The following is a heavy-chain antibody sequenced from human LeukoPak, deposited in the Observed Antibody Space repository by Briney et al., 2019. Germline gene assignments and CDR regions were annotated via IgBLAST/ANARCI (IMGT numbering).Heavy chain of an antibody. V-gene: IGHV4-34*01. J-gene: IGHJ6*03. CDR2: TNHSGST. CDR3: ARVARGYCSSTSCYASETYTYYYYYMDV. D-gene: IGHD2-2*01. CDR1: GGSFSGYY. Sequence: PSETLSLTCAVYGGSFSGYYWSWIRQPPGKGLEWIGETNHSGSTNYNPSLKSRVTISVDTSKNQFSLKLSSMTAADTAVYYCARVARGYCSSTSCYASETYTYYYYYMDVWGKGTTVTVSS.